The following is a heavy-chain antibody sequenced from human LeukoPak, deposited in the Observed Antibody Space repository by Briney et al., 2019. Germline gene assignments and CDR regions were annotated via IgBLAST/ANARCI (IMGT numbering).Heavy chain of an antibody. CDR1: GGSISSGGYY. CDR3: ARDGGKGAMYYYDSSDYYYYGMDV. Sequence: TLSLTCTVSGGSISSGGYYWSWIRQHPGKGLEWIGYIYYSGITYYNPSLKSRVTISVDTSKNQFSLKLSSVTAADTAVYYCARDGGKGAMYYYDSSDYYYYGMDVWGQGTTVTVSS. V-gene: IGHV4-31*03. D-gene: IGHD3-22*01. CDR2: IYYSGIT. J-gene: IGHJ6*02.